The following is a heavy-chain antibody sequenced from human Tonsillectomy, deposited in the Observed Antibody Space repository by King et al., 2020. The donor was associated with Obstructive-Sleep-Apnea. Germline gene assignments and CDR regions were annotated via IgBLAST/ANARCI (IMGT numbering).Heavy chain of an antibody. J-gene: IGHJ5*02. Sequence: VQLVESGGGLVQPGGSLRLSCAASGFTFSSYWMSWVRQASGKWLEWVANINQDGRDKYYVDSVKGRVTISRENAKNSLDLQMNSLRAEDTAVYYCARVFKGWFDPWGQGTLVTVSS. CDR2: INQDGRDK. CDR1: GFTFSSYW. D-gene: IGHD3-3*01. V-gene: IGHV3-7*03. CDR3: ARVFKGWFDP.